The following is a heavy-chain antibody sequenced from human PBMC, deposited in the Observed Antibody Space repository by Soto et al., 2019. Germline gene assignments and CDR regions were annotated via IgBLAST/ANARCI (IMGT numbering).Heavy chain of an antibody. V-gene: IGHV3-74*01. J-gene: IGHJ3*01. CDR3: ARSLSGTYGAFDL. CDR2: ISGDGSST. Sequence: GGSLRLSCAASEFTFRSYWMHWVRQSPGKGLLWVSRISGDGSSTTYADSVRGRFTISRDNAKNTVYLQMDSLRAEDTAVHYCARSLSGTYGAFDLWGQGTMVTVSS. D-gene: IGHD1-7*01. CDR1: EFTFRSYW.